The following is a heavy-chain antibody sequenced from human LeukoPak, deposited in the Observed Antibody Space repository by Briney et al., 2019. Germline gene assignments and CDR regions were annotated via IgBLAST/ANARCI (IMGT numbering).Heavy chain of an antibody. Sequence: SQTLSLTCAVSGGSISSCGYSWIWIPQPPGKGLEWIVYIYHSRSTYYNPSLKSRVTISIDRSKSKFSLKLCSVPAGDTAVYYCARGPRSYMVAYWGEGTLVTVSS. D-gene: IGHD1-26*01. J-gene: IGHJ4*02. V-gene: IGHV4-30-2*01. CDR1: GGSISSCGYS. CDR3: ARGPRSYMVAY. CDR2: IYHSRST.